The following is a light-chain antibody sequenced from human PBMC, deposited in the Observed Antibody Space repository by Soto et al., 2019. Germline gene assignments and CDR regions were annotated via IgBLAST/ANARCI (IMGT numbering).Light chain of an antibody. V-gene: IGLV1-47*02. CDR2: SNN. CDR3: APWDDSLSGHYV. J-gene: IGLJ1*01. Sequence: QSVLTQPPSASGTPGQRVTISCSGRSSNIGSNYVCWYQHLPGTSPKLLIYSNNQRPSGVPDRFSGSKSGTSASLAISGLRSEDEADYYCAPWDDSLSGHYVFGTGTKVTVL. CDR1: SSNIGSNY.